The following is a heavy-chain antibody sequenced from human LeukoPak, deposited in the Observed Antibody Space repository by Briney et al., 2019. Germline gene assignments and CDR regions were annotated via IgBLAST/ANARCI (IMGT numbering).Heavy chain of an antibody. D-gene: IGHD6-13*01. J-gene: IGHJ4*02. CDR2: IYTSGST. CDR1: GGSISSGSYY. V-gene: IGHV4-61*02. CDR3: ARRSPGIAAAGTRPGIDY. Sequence: PSETLSLTCTVSGGSISSGSYYWSWIRQPAGKGLEWIGRIYTSGSTNYNPSLKSRVTISVDTSKNQFSLKLSSVTAADTAVYYCARRSPGIAAAGTRPGIDYWGQGTLVTVSS.